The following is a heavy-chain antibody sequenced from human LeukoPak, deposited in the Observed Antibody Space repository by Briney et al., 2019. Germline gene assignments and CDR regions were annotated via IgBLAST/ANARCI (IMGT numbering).Heavy chain of an antibody. J-gene: IGHJ4*02. V-gene: IGHV3-23*01. Sequence: GSLRLSCAASGFTFSSYAMSWVRQAPGKGLEWVSAISGSASSTYYADSVKGRFTISRDNSKNTLFLQMNSLRAEDTAIYYCAKDYWEQSDYVGAIAYWGQGTLVTVSS. CDR1: GFTFSSYA. D-gene: IGHD4-17*01. CDR3: AKDYWEQSDYVGAIAY. CDR2: ISGSASST.